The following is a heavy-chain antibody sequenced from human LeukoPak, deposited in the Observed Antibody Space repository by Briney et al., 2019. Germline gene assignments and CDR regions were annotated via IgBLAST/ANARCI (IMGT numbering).Heavy chain of an antibody. CDR3: AMRPYNWNDDGNIDY. J-gene: IGHJ4*02. CDR1: GYTFTSYD. V-gene: IGHV1-8*01. Sequence: GASVKVSCKASGYTFTSYDINWVRQATGQGLEWMGWMNPNSGYTGYAQNFQGRVTMTRNTSITTAYMELSSPRSADAAVYYCAMRPYNWNDDGNIDYWGQGTLVTVSS. CDR2: MNPNSGYT. D-gene: IGHD1-20*01.